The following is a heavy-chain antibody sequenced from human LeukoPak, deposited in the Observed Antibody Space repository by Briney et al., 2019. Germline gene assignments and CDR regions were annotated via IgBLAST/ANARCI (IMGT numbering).Heavy chain of an antibody. CDR1: GGYISSYY. CDR3: ARVLYCGGDCYYFDY. V-gene: IGHV4-59*01. CDR2: IYYSGST. Sequence: SETLSLTCTVSGGYISSYYWSWIRQPPGKGLEWIGYIYYSGSTNYNPSLKSRVTISVDTSKNQFSLKLSSVTAADTAVYYCARVLYCGGDCYYFDYWGQGTLVTVSS. D-gene: IGHD2-21*02. J-gene: IGHJ4*02.